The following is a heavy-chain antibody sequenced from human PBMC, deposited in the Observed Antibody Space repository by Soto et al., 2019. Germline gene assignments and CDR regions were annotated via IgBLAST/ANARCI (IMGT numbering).Heavy chain of an antibody. Sequence: EVQLVESGGGLVKPGGSLRLSCAASGFTFSSYSMNWVRQAPGKGLEWVSSISSSSSYIYYADSVKGRFTISRDNAKNSLYLQMNSLRAEDTAVYYCARDVSIAAADYYYYYMDVWGKGTTVTVSS. J-gene: IGHJ6*03. V-gene: IGHV3-21*01. CDR1: GFTFSSYS. CDR2: ISSSSSYI. D-gene: IGHD6-13*01. CDR3: ARDVSIAAADYYYYYMDV.